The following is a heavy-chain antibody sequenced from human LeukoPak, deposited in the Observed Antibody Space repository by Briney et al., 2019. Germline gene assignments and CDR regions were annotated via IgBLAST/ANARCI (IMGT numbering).Heavy chain of an antibody. V-gene: IGHV3-30*18. CDR3: AKSXXXXXLGEDYFDY. CDR2: ISYDGSNK. CDR1: GFTFSSYG. D-gene: IGHD3-10*01. J-gene: IGHJ4*02. Sequence: GGSLRLSCAASGFTFSSYGMHWVRQAPGKGLEWVAVISYDGSNKYYADSVKGRFTISRDNSKNTLYLQMNSLRAEDTAVYYCAKSXXXXXLGEDYFDYWGQGTLVT.